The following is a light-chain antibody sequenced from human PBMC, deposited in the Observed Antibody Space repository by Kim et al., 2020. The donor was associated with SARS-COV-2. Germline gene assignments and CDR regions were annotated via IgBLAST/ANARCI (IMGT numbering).Light chain of an antibody. CDR3: QQYNNWPPNT. CDR2: GAS. V-gene: IGKV3-15*01. Sequence: EIVMTQSPATLSVSPGERATLSCRASQSVSSNLAWYQQKPGQAPRLLIYGASTRATGIPARFSGSGSGTEFTLTISSLQSEDFAVYYCQQYNNWPPNTFGQGTSWRS. CDR1: QSVSSN. J-gene: IGKJ2*01.